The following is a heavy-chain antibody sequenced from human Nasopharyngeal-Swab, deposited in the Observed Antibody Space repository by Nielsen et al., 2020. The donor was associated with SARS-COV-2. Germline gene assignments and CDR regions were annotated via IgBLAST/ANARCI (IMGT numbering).Heavy chain of an antibody. CDR2: FEPEDGYT. V-gene: IGHV1-24*01. CDR3: SKDPGASTGTIVYAFEF. Sequence: ASVQVSCKVSGYTLSDLSMHWVRQAPGKGLEWVGGFEPEDGYTMSAQKFQGRVTMPEDTSTDTVYMELNSLTSEDTAVYYCSKDPGASTGTIVYAFEFWGQGTMVTVSS. J-gene: IGHJ3*01. D-gene: IGHD1-1*01. CDR1: GYTLSDLS.